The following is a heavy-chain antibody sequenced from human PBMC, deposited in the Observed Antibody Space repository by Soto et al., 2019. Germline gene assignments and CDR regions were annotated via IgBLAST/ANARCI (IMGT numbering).Heavy chain of an antibody. Sequence: VAVIWYDGSNKYYADSVKGRFTISRDNSKNTLYLQMNSLRAEDTAVYYCARGSSGWGEIDYWGQGTLVTVSS. J-gene: IGHJ4*02. CDR3: ARGSSGWGEIDY. D-gene: IGHD6-19*01. CDR2: IWYDGSNK. V-gene: IGHV3-33*01.